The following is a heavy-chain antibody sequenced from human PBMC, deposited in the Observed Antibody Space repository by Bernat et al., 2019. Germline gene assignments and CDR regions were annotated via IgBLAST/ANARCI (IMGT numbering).Heavy chain of an antibody. CDR1: GFTFSNAW. Sequence: EVQLVESGGGLVKPGGSLRLSCAASGFTFSNAWMSWVRQAPGKGLEWVGRIKSKTNGGTTDYAAPVKGRFTISRDDSKNTLYLQMNSLKTEDTAVYYCTTDRLEYSSGWYRAGYWGQGTLVTVSS. V-gene: IGHV3-15*01. CDR3: TTDRLEYSSGWYRAGY. J-gene: IGHJ4*02. CDR2: IKSKTNGGTT. D-gene: IGHD6-19*01.